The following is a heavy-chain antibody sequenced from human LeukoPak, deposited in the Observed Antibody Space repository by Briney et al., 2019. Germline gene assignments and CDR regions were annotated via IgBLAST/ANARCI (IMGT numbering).Heavy chain of an antibody. Sequence: GGSLRLSCAASGFTFSTYAMHWVRQAPGKGLEWVAVISYDGSNKYYADSVKGRFTISRDNSKNTLYLQMNTLRAEDTAVYYCAKYVSWNWFDPWGQGTLVSVSS. CDR2: ISYDGSNK. CDR3: AKYVSWNWFDP. CDR1: GFTFSTYA. V-gene: IGHV3-30*18. D-gene: IGHD3-10*02. J-gene: IGHJ5*02.